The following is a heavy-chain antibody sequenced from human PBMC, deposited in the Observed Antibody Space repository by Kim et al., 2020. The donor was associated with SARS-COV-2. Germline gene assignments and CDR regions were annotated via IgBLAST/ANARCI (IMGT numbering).Heavy chain of an antibody. CDR1: GGSISSGGYY. D-gene: IGHD6-19*01. Sequence: SETLSLTCTVSGGSISSGGYYWSWICQHPGKGLEWIGYIYYSGSTYYNPSLKSRVTISVDTSKNQFSLKLSSVTAADTAVYYCARVHKGSSGWYWFDPWGQGTLVTVSS. V-gene: IGHV4-31*03. J-gene: IGHJ5*02. CDR3: ARVHKGSSGWYWFDP. CDR2: IYYSGST.